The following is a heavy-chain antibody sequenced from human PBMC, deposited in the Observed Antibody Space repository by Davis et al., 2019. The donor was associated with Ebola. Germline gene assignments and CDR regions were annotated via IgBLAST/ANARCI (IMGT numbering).Heavy chain of an antibody. CDR1: GYTFTSYG. D-gene: IGHD3-3*01. CDR2: ISAYNGNT. CDR3: ARDLFARFWSGYCRCGMDV. J-gene: IGHJ6*02. Sequence: AASVQVSCKASGYTFTSYGISWVRQAPGQGLEWMGWISAYNGNTNYAQKLQGRVTMTTDTSTSTAYMELRSLRSDDTAVYYCARDLFARFWSGYCRCGMDVWGQGTTVTVSS. V-gene: IGHV1-18*01.